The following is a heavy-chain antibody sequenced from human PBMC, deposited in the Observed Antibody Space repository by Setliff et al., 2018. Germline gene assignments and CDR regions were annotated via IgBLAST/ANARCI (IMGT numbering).Heavy chain of an antibody. CDR3: ARAPLESGYYYGQGHYFDY. CDR2: IHTSGST. J-gene: IGHJ4*02. V-gene: IGHV4-61*09. D-gene: IGHD5-18*01. CDR1: GDSISSGSYY. Sequence: PSETLSLTCTVSGDSISSGSYYWSWIRQPAGKGLEWIGQIHTSGSTNYSPSLKSRVTISIDTSKNQFSLKLSSVTAADTAVYYCARAPLESGYYYGQGHYFDYWGQGTLVTVSS.